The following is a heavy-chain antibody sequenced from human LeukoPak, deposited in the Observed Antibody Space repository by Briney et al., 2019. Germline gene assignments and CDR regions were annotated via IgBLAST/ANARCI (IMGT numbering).Heavy chain of an antibody. V-gene: IGHV3-21*01. D-gene: IGHD3-3*01. Sequence: RTGGSLRLSCAASGFTFSSYSMTWVRQAPGKGLEWVSSISSSSSYIYYADSVKGRFTISRDNAKNSLYLQMNSLRAEDTAVYYCARGRITGDFWSGLGSSFDPWGQGTLVTVSS. J-gene: IGHJ5*02. CDR2: ISSSSSYI. CDR1: GFTFSSYS. CDR3: ARGRITGDFWSGLGSSFDP.